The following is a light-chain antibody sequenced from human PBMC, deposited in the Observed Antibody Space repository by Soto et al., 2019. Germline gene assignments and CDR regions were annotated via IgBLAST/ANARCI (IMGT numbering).Light chain of an antibody. CDR3: QQYSTYTPRT. J-gene: IGKJ1*01. Sequence: IQMTQSPSSLSAYVGDRVTITCRASQGIRDDLGWYQQKPGRAPRLLIYGASSLQSGVPSRFSGSGYGTEFTLTISSLQPDDFATYYCQQYSTYTPRTFGQGTKVDIK. CDR1: QGIRDD. CDR2: GAS. V-gene: IGKV1-6*02.